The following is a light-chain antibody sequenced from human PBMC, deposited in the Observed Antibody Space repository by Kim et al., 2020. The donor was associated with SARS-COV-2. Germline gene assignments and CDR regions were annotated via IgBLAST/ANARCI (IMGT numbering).Light chain of an antibody. V-gene: IGKV1-39*01. CDR1: QSISRY. J-gene: IGKJ1*01. Sequence: DIQMTQSPSSLSASVGDRVTITCRASQSISRYLNWYQQKPGKAPKLLIYAASSLQSEVPSRFSGSGSGPDFTLTIRSLQPEDFATYNCQQSYSSPKWTFGQGTKVDIK. CDR3: QQSYSSPKWT. CDR2: AAS.